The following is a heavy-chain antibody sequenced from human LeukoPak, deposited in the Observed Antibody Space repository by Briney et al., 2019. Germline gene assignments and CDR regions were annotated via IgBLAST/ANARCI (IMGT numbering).Heavy chain of an antibody. CDR1: GFTLNSYL. Sequence: GGSLRLSCAASGFTLNSYLMSWVRQAPGRGLEWVANIKKDGSEESYLDSVKGRFTVSRDNAKNTLYLQMNSLRAEDTAVYYCAKDRPIEIVTVGARGYYFDYWGQGTLVTVSS. CDR2: IKKDGSEE. CDR3: AKDRPIEIVTVGARGYYFDY. D-gene: IGHD2/OR15-2a*01. J-gene: IGHJ4*02. V-gene: IGHV3-7*03.